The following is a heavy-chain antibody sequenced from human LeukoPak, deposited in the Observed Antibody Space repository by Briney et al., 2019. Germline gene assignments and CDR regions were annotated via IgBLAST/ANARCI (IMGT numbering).Heavy chain of an antibody. D-gene: IGHD3-22*01. CDR3: ARFRWGSSGYRYMDV. CDR1: GYTFTGYY. Sequence: GASVKVSCKASGYTFTGYYMHWVRQAPGQGLEWMGWMNPNSGNTGYAQKFQGRVTMTRNTSISTAYMELSSLRSEDTAVYYCARFRWGSSGYRYMDVWGKGTTVTISS. V-gene: IGHV1-8*02. CDR2: MNPNSGNT. J-gene: IGHJ6*03.